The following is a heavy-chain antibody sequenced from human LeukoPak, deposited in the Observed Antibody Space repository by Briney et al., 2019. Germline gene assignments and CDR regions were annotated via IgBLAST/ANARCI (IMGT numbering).Heavy chain of an antibody. CDR2: VSGSGGST. V-gene: IGHV3-23*01. J-gene: IGHJ4*02. CDR1: GFTFSSYA. D-gene: IGHD3-3*01. Sequence: GGSLRLSCAASGFTFSSYAMSWVRQAPGKWLQWVSAVSGSGGSTYYAASVKGRFTISRDNSKNTLYLQMNSLRAEDTAVYYCAKEPLKDYDFWSGYPYWGQGTLVTVSS. CDR3: AKEPLKDYDFWSGYPY.